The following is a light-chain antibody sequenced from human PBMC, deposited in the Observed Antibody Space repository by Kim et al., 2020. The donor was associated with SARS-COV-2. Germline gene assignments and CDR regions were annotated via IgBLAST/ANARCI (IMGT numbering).Light chain of an antibody. CDR3: QQYGSSVIT. J-gene: IGKJ5*01. V-gene: IGKV3-20*01. CDR1: QTVSSNY. CDR2: DAS. Sequence: SPGERATLSCRASQTVSSNYLAWYQQKPGQAPRLLISDASSRATGIPDRFSGSGSGTDFTLTISRLEPEDFAVYYCQQYGSSVITFGQGTRLEIK.